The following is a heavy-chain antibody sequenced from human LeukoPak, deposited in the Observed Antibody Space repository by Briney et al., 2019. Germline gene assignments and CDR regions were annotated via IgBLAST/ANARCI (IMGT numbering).Heavy chain of an antibody. Sequence: GASVQVSCQASGGTFSSYAISWVRQAPGQGLEWMGGIIPIFGTANYAQKFQGRVTITADESTSTAYMELSSLRSEDTAVYYCARELRPYYDFWSGSAYYFDYWGQGTLVTVSS. J-gene: IGHJ4*02. CDR2: IIPIFGTA. V-gene: IGHV1-69*13. CDR1: GGTFSSYA. CDR3: ARELRPYYDFWSGSAYYFDY. D-gene: IGHD3-3*01.